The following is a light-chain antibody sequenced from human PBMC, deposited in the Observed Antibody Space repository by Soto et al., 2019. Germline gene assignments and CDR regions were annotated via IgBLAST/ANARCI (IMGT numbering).Light chain of an antibody. CDR2: DVS. CDR3: SSYTTSSTPDV. Sequence: QSALTQPASVSGSPGQSITISCTGTASDVGDYNYVYWYQQHPGKAPKLMIYDVSNRPSGVSNRFSGSKSGNTASLTISGLQADDEADYYCSSYTTSSTPDVFGTGTKLTVL. V-gene: IGLV2-14*03. J-gene: IGLJ1*01. CDR1: ASDVGDYNY.